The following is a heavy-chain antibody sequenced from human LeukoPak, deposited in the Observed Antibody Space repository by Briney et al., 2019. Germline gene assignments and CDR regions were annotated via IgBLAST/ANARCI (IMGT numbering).Heavy chain of an antibody. CDR1: GFTFSDYY. CDR3: AKDPQPYCSGGSCYLDY. J-gene: IGHJ4*02. V-gene: IGHV3-11*06. D-gene: IGHD2-15*01. Sequence: GGSLRLSCAASGFTFSDYYMSWIRQAPGKGLEWVSYISSSSSYTNYADSVKGRFTISRDNAKNSLYLQMNSLRAEDTAVYYCAKDPQPYCSGGSCYLDYWGQGTLVTVSS. CDR2: ISSSSSYT.